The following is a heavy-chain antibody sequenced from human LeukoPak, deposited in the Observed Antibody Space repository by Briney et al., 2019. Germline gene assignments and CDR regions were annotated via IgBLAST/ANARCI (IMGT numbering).Heavy chain of an antibody. CDR3: ARGPMNYYDSSGYYGGGWVAGDYYYYGMDV. D-gene: IGHD3-22*01. Sequence: SETLSLTCAVYGGSFSGYYWSWIRQPPGKGLEWIGEINHSGSTNYNPSLKSRVTISVDTSKNQFSLKLSSVTAADTAVYYCARGPMNYYDSSGYYGGGWVAGDYYYYGMDVWGQGTTVTVSS. CDR2: INHSGST. J-gene: IGHJ6*02. V-gene: IGHV4-34*01. CDR1: GGSFSGYY.